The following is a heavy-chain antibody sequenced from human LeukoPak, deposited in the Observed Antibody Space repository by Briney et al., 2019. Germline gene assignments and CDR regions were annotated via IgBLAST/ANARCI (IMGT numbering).Heavy chain of an antibody. Sequence: SETLSLTCTVSGGSISSYYWSWIRQPPGKGLEWIGYIYYSGSTYYNPSLKSRISISVDTSENQFSLKLNSVTAADTAVYYCARSPDSYYCDTWGQGTLVTVSP. CDR3: ARSPDSYYCDT. D-gene: IGHD3-22*01. CDR2: IYYSGST. J-gene: IGHJ4*02. CDR1: GGSISSYY. V-gene: IGHV4-59*06.